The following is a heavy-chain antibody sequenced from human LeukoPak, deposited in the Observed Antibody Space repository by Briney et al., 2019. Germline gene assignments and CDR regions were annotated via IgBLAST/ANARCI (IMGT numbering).Heavy chain of an antibody. D-gene: IGHD3-16*01. Sequence: GGSLRLSCAASGFTFSSYNMNWVRQAPGKGLEWVSYISSRSSAIYYADSVKGRFTISRGNAKSSLYLQMNSLRDEDTAVYYCARGATGFDYWGQGTLVTVSS. CDR1: GFTFSSYN. CDR2: ISSRSSAI. CDR3: ARGATGFDY. V-gene: IGHV3-48*02. J-gene: IGHJ4*02.